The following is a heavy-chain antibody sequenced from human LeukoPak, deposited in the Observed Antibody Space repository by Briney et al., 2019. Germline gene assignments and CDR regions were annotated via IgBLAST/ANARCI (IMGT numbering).Heavy chain of an antibody. D-gene: IGHD3-16*01. J-gene: IGHJ6*04. Sequence: GGSLRLSCAASGFTFSNYSVNWVRQAPGKGLEWVSSISSKSTYIYHADSVKGRFTISRDNAKNSLFLQMNSLRAEDTAVYFCAKSTRAVMAMMDVWGKGTTVTVSS. CDR3: AKSTRAVMAMMDV. V-gene: IGHV3-21*01. CDR1: GFTFSNYS. CDR2: ISSKSTYI.